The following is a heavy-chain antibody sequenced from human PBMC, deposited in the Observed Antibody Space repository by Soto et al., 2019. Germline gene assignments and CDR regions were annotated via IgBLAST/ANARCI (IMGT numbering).Heavy chain of an antibody. Sequence: GGSLRLSCAASGFTFDDYAMHWVRQAPGKGLEWVSGISWNSGSIGYADSVKGRFTISRDNAKNSLYLQMNSLRAEDTALYYCAKARSHNLVSYGMDVWGQGTTVTVSS. CDR2: ISWNSGSI. CDR1: GFTFDDYA. V-gene: IGHV3-9*01. CDR3: AKARSHNLVSYGMDV. J-gene: IGHJ6*02. D-gene: IGHD1-1*01.